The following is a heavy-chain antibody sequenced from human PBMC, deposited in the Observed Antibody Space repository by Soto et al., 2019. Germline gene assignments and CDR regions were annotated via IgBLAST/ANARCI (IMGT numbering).Heavy chain of an antibody. J-gene: IGHJ6*02. Sequence: GSLRLSCAASGFTFSSYSMNWVRQAPGKGLEWVSSISSSSSYIYYADSVKGRFTISRDNAKNSLYLQMNSLRAEDTAVYYCARDDYGDLRYYYYGMDVWGQGTTVTVSS. CDR1: GFTFSSYS. V-gene: IGHV3-21*01. D-gene: IGHD4-17*01. CDR2: ISSSSSYI. CDR3: ARDDYGDLRYYYYGMDV.